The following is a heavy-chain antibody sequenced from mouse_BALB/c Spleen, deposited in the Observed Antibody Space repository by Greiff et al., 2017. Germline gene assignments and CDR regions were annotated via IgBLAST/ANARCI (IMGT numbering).Heavy chain of an antibody. D-gene: IGHD2-1*01. CDR3: ARAGGNLYYAMDY. V-gene: IGHV2-9*02. CDR2: IWAGGST. CDR1: GFSLTSYG. Sequence: VQRVESGPGLVAPSQSLSITCTVSGFSLTSYGVHWVRQPPGKGLEWLGVIWAGGSTNYNSALMSRLSISKDNSKSQVFLKMNSLQTDDTAMYYCARAGGNLYYAMDYWGQGTSVTVSS. J-gene: IGHJ4*01.